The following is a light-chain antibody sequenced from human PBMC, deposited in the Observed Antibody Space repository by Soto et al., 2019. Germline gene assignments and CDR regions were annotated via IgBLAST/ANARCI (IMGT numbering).Light chain of an antibody. CDR1: QSIGNW. CDR3: QQYKSYPWT. Sequence: IRMTQSPSTQSASIGDRVTITCRASQSIGNWLAWYQQKPGRAPKLLMYEAPSLESGVPSRFSGSGSGTEFTLTISGLQPDDFATYHCQQYKSYPWTFGQGTKVDIK. J-gene: IGKJ1*01. V-gene: IGKV1-5*03. CDR2: EAP.